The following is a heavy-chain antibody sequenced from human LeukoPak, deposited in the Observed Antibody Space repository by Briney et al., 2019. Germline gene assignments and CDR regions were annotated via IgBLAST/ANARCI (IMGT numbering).Heavy chain of an antibody. V-gene: IGHV3-7*04. CDR3: ARGYEWFDP. D-gene: IGHD2-2*01. CDR1: GFTFSSYW. J-gene: IGHJ5*02. CDR2: IKEDGSEK. Sequence: GGSLRLSCAASGFTFSSYWMNWVRQAPGKGLEWVANIKEDGSEKYYVDSVKGRFTISRDNAKNSLYLQMNSLSAEDTAVYYCARGYEWFDPWGQGTLVTVSP.